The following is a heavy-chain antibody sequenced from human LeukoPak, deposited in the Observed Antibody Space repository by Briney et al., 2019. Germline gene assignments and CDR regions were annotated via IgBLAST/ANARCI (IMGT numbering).Heavy chain of an antibody. D-gene: IGHD3-16*01. Sequence: SETLSLTCTVSGGSISSYYWSWIRQPAGKGLEWIGRIYTSGSTNYNPSLKSRVTMSVDTSKNQFSLNLTSVTAADTAVYYCARFTPQGYGWGGYNRFDPWGQGTLVTVSS. CDR1: GGSISSYY. CDR3: ARFTPQGYGWGGYNRFDP. V-gene: IGHV4-4*07. CDR2: IYTSGST. J-gene: IGHJ5*02.